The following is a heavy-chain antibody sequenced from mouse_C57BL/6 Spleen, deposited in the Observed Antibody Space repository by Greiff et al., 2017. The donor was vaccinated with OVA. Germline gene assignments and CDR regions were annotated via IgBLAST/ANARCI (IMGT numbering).Heavy chain of an antibody. Sequence: VQLKESGAELVKPGASVKISCKASGYAFSSYWMNWVKQRPGKGLEWIGQIYPGDGDTNYNGKFKGKATLTADKSSSTAYMQLSSLTSEDSAVYFCARGELSYYFDYWGQGTTLTVSS. CDR3: ARGELSYYFDY. D-gene: IGHD1-1*01. CDR2: IYPGDGDT. V-gene: IGHV1-80*01. CDR1: GYAFSSYW. J-gene: IGHJ2*01.